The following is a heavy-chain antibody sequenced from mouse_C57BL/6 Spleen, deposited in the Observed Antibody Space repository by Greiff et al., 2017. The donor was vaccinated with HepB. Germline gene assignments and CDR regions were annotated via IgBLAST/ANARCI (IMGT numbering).Heavy chain of an antibody. CDR2: IYPRDGST. CDR3: ARGVYYDYDRYYFDY. CDR1: GYTFTSYD. Sequence: VQLQESGPELVKPGASVKLSCKASGYTFTSYDINWVKQRPGQGLEWIGWIYPRDGSTKYNEKFKGKATLTVDTSSSTAYMELHSLTSEDSAVYFCARGVYYDYDRYYFDYWGQGTTRTVSS. V-gene: IGHV1-85*01. J-gene: IGHJ2*01. D-gene: IGHD2-4*01.